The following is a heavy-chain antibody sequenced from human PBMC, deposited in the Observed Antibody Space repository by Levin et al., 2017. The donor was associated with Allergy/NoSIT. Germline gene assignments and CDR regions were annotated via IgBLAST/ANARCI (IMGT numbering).Heavy chain of an antibody. CDR2: INPSGGST. J-gene: IGHJ3*02. V-gene: IGHV1-46*01. CDR3: ATCGDCYPHAKSDAFDI. CDR1: GYTFTSYY. Sequence: ASVKVSCKASGYTFTSYYMHWVRQAPGQGLEWMGIINPSGGSTSYAQKFQGRVTMTRDTSTSTVYMELSSLRSEDTAVYYCATCGDCYPHAKSDAFDIWGQGTMVTVSS. D-gene: IGHD2-21*02.